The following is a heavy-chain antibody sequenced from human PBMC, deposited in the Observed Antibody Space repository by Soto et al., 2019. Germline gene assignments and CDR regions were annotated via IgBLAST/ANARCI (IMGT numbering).Heavy chain of an antibody. J-gene: IGHJ6*02. V-gene: IGHV1-69*12. CDR2: IIPIFGTA. D-gene: IGHD2-2*01. Sequence: QVQLVQSGAEVKKPGSSVKVSCKASGGTFSSYAISWVRQAPGQGLEWMGGIIPIFGTANYAQKFQGRVTIPADDSTSTANIELISLRSEDTAVYYCERTVPADGYYYGMDVWGQGTTVTVSS. CDR1: GGTFSSYA. CDR3: ERTVPADGYYYGMDV.